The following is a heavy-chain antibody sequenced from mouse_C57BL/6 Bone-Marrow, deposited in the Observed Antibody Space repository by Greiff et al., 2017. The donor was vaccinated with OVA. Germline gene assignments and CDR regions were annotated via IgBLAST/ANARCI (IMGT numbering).Heavy chain of an antibody. D-gene: IGHD2-3*01. Sequence: EVQLQQSGPELVKPGASVKISCKASGYTFTDYYMTWVKQSHGKSLEWIGDINPNNGGTSYNQKFKGKATLTVDKSSSTAYMELRSLTSEDSAVYYCARNYDGYPFAYWGQGTLVTVSA. V-gene: IGHV1-26*01. CDR3: ARNYDGYPFAY. CDR1: GYTFTDYY. CDR2: INPNNGGT. J-gene: IGHJ3*01.